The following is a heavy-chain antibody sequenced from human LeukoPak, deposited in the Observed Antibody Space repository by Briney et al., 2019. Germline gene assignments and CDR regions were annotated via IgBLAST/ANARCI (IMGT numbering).Heavy chain of an antibody. J-gene: IGHJ3*02. CDR3: ARARKYYYGSGYAFDI. CDR1: GFTFSDYY. D-gene: IGHD3-10*01. Sequence: GGSLRLSCAASGFTFSDYYMSWIRQAPGKGLEWVSYISSSGSTIYYADSVKGRFTISRDNAKNSLYLQMNSLRAEDTAVYYCARARKYYYGSGYAFDIWGQGTMVTVSS. CDR2: ISSSGSTI. V-gene: IGHV3-11*01.